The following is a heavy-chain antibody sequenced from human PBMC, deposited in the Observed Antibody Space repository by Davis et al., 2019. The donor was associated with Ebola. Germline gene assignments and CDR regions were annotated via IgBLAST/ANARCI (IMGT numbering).Heavy chain of an antibody. CDR3: ARVGAVAAAGTSYYYYYGMDV. D-gene: IGHD6-13*01. J-gene: IGHJ6*02. CDR2: INSDGSST. Sequence: GESLKISCAASGFTFSSYWMHWVRQAPGKGLVWVSRINSDGSSTSYADSVKGRFTISRDNAKNTLYLQMNSLRAEDTAVYYCARVGAVAAAGTSYYYYYGMDVWGQGTTVTVSS. V-gene: IGHV3-74*01. CDR1: GFTFSSYW.